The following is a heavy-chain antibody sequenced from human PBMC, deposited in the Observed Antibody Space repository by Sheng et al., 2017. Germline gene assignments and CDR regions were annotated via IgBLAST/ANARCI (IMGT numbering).Heavy chain of an antibody. Sequence: QVQLAESGGGVVQPGRSLRLSCAASGFTFINYAIHWVRQAPGKGLEWVAVVSYDGSNKFYADSVNGRFTISRDNSKNTLYLQMNSLRAEDTAVYYCARDGNIAAAGIESYFDSWGQGTLVTVSS. CDR3: ARDGNIAAAGIESYFDS. V-gene: IGHV3-30*04. D-gene: IGHD6-13*01. J-gene: IGHJ4*02. CDR1: GFTFINYA. CDR2: VSYDGSNK.